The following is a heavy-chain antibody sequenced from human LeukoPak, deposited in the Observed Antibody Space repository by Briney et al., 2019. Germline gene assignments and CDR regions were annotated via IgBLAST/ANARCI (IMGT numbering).Heavy chain of an antibody. Sequence: GGSLRLSCAASGFTFGSYWMIWVRQSRGQGLEWVSTISTYSSYIYYADSVKGRFTISRDNAQDSLYLQMNSLRAEDTAVYYCAKSGGSETSYYYYYMEVWGKGTTVTVSS. V-gene: IGHV3-21*03. D-gene: IGHD4-11*01. CDR1: GFTFGSYW. CDR2: ISTYSSYI. J-gene: IGHJ6*03. CDR3: AKSGGSETSYYYYYMEV.